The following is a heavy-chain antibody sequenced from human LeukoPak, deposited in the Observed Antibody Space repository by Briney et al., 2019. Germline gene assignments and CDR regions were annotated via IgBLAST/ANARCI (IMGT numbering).Heavy chain of an antibody. CDR3: ARDSGGDNGYYFDY. Sequence: SETLSLTCTVSGGSISGYYWTWIRQPAGKGLEWIGRTYTSGSPNYNPSLKSRLTMSIDTSKNQFSLRLSSVTAADTAVYYCARDSGGDNGYYFDYWGQGTLVTVSS. CDR2: TYTSGSP. V-gene: IGHV4-4*07. J-gene: IGHJ4*02. D-gene: IGHD2-21*02. CDR1: GGSISGYY.